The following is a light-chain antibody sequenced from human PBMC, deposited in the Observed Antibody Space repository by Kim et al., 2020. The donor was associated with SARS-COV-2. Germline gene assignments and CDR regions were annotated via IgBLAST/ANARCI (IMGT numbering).Light chain of an antibody. CDR1: QTVSAS. Sequence: VPPGESATLSCRASQTVSASFAWYQQKPGPAPRLLIYDASPGATGVPARFSVSVSGTEFTLTISSLQSEDFAVYYCQHYGRWPLTFGGGTKVDIK. CDR2: DAS. V-gene: IGKV3-15*01. J-gene: IGKJ4*01. CDR3: QHYGRWPLT.